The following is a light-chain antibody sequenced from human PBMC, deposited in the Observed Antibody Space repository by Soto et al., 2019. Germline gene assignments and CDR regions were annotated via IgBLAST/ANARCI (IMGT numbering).Light chain of an antibody. V-gene: IGLV2-11*01. CDR1: SSDVGRYNY. Sequence: QSVLTQPRSVSGSPGQSVSISCTGTSSDVGRYNYVSWYQQHPGKAPKLMIYDVSKRPSGVPDRFSGSKSGNTASLTISGLQAEDEADYYCSSYTTAFFYVFGTGTKVTVL. CDR3: SSYTTAFFYV. CDR2: DVS. J-gene: IGLJ1*01.